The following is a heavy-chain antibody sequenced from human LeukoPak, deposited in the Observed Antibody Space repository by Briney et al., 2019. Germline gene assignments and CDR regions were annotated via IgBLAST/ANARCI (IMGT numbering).Heavy chain of an antibody. CDR3: ARGGQLPSSIAARPAYYYYGMDV. D-gene: IGHD6-6*01. CDR2: INPNSGGT. V-gene: IGHV1-2*02. CDR1: GYTFTSYY. J-gene: IGHJ6*02. Sequence: ASVKVSCKASGYTFTSYYMHWVRQAPGQGLEWMGWINPNSGGTNYAQKFQGRVTMTRDTSISTAYMELSRLRSDDTAVYYCARGGQLPSSIAARPAYYYYGMDVWGQGTTVTVSS.